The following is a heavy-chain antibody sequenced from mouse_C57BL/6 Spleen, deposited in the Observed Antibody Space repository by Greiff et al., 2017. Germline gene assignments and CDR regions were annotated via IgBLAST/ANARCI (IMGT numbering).Heavy chain of an antibody. CDR2: INPYNGDT. J-gene: IGHJ4*01. D-gene: IGHD2-1*01. CDR1: GYSFTGYF. Sequence: VQLQQSGPELVKPGDSVKISCKASGYSFTGYFMNWVMQSHGKSLEWIGRINPYNGDTFYNQKFKGKATLTVDKSSSTAHMERRSLTSEDSAVYYCARSYCNYERAMDYWGQGTSVTVSS. V-gene: IGHV1-20*01. CDR3: ARSYCNYERAMDY.